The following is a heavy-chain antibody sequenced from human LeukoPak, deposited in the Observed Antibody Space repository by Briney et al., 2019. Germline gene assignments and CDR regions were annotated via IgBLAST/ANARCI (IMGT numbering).Heavy chain of an antibody. CDR2: IYYSGST. J-gene: IGHJ4*02. CDR3: ARRGSTGNLDY. V-gene: IGHV4-59*08. Sequence: SETLSLTCTVSGGSISSYYWSWIRQPPGKGLEWIGYIYYSGSTNYNPSLKSRVTISVDTSKNQFSLKLGSVTAADTAVYYCARRGSTGNLDYWGQGTLVIVSS. CDR1: GGSISSYY. D-gene: IGHD4-17*01.